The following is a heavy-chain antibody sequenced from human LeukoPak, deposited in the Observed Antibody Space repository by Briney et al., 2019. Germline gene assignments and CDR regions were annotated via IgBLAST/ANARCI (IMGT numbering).Heavy chain of an antibody. V-gene: IGHV1-69*13. J-gene: IGHJ6*02. Sequence: GASVKVSCKASGGTFSSYAISWVRQAPGQGLEWMGGIIPIFGTANYAQKFQGRVTITADESTSTAYMELSSLRSEDTAVYYCARTKWRGGGCSSTSCYSSYYGMDVWGQGTTVTVSS. D-gene: IGHD2-2*01. CDR2: IIPIFGTA. CDR3: ARTKWRGGGCSSTSCYSSYYGMDV. CDR1: GGTFSSYA.